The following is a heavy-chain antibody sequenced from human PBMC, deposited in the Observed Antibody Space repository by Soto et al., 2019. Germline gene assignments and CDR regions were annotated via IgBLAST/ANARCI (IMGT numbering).Heavy chain of an antibody. Sequence: QVQLQESGPGLVKPSETLSLTCTVSGGSVSSGSYYWSWIRQPPGKGLEWIGYIYYSGSTNYNPSLKSRVTISVDTSKNQFSLKLSSVTAADTAVYYCASHYCGGDCYNSEYFQHWGQGTLVTVSS. CDR3: ASHYCGGDCYNSEYFQH. D-gene: IGHD2-21*02. CDR1: GGSVSSGSYY. CDR2: IYYSGST. V-gene: IGHV4-61*01. J-gene: IGHJ1*01.